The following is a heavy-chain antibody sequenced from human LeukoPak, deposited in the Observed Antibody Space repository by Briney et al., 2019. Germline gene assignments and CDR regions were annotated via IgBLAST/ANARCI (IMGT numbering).Heavy chain of an antibody. Sequence: PSETLSLTCAVYGGSFSGYYWSWIRQPPGKGLEWIGEINHSGSTNYNPSLKSRVTISVDTSKNQFSLKLSSVTAADTAVYYCARPRGKYGSGSYPRPYYFDYWGQGTLVTVSS. CDR3: ARPRGKYGSGSYPRPYYFDY. J-gene: IGHJ4*02. CDR1: GGSFSGYY. V-gene: IGHV4-34*01. CDR2: INHSGST. D-gene: IGHD3-10*01.